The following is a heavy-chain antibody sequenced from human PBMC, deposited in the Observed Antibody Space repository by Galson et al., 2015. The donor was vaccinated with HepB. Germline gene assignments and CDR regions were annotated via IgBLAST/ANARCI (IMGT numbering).Heavy chain of an antibody. V-gene: IGHV3-23*01. J-gene: IGHJ4*02. CDR1: GFTFSSYA. CDR3: AKYYDSSVYYYDYFDY. CDR2: IGGST. D-gene: IGHD3-22*01. Sequence: SLRLSCAASGFTFSSYAMSWVRQAPGKGLEWVSAIGGSTYYVDSVKGRFTISRDNSKNTLYLQMNSLRAEDTAVYYCAKYYDSSVYYYDYFDYWGQGTLVTVSS.